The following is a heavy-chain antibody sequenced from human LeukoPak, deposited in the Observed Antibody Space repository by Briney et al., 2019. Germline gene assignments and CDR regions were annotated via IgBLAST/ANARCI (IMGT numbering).Heavy chain of an antibody. Sequence: SETLSLTCAVYGGSFSGYYWSWIRQPPGKGLEWIGEINHSGSTNYNPSLKSRVTISVDTSKNQFSLKLSSMTAADTAVYYCARHRAGYWVYYFDYWGQGTLVTVSS. CDR3: ARHRAGYWVYYFDY. J-gene: IGHJ4*02. V-gene: IGHV4-34*01. D-gene: IGHD2-2*03. CDR1: GGSFSGYY. CDR2: INHSGST.